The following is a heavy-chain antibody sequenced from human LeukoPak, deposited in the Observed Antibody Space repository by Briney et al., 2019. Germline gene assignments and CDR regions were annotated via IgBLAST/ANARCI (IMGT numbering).Heavy chain of an antibody. J-gene: IGHJ4*02. CDR1: GGSISSYY. Sequence: PSETLSLTCTVSGGSISSYYWSWIRQPPGKGLEWIGYTYYSGSTNYNPSLKSRVTISVDTSKNQFSLKLSSVTAADTAVYYCARDEMNGFLDYWGQGTLVTVSS. CDR2: TYYSGST. V-gene: IGHV4-59*01. D-gene: IGHD3-3*01. CDR3: ARDEMNGFLDY.